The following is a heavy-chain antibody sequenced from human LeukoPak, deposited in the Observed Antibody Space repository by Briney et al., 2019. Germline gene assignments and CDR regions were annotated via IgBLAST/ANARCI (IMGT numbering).Heavy chain of an antibody. CDR2: ISPAGST. Sequence: SETLSLTCNVSVGSISGGDDYWSWLRQRPRKGLEWVGYISPAGSTHFNPSLKSRGTIFLDTPKSRFSLKLSSVTAADTAVYYCARGRDGYCTSTTCYLSSGYDAFFDSWGQGTLVTVSS. J-gene: IGHJ4*02. D-gene: IGHD2-2*01. CDR3: ARGRDGYCTSTTCYLSSGYDAFFDS. V-gene: IGHV4-31*03. CDR1: VGSISGGDDY.